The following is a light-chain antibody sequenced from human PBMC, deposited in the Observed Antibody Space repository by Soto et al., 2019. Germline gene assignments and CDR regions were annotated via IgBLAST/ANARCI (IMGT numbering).Light chain of an antibody. V-gene: IGLV2-8*01. CDR2: DVN. CDR1: SSDVGGYNY. CDR3: NSYGGTNNYVV. J-gene: IGLJ2*01. Sequence: QSALTQPPSASGSPGQSVTISCTGTSSDVGGYNYVSWYRQHPGKAPQLIIYDVNKRPSGVPDRFSGSKSGNTASLTVSGLQAEDEADYFCNSYGGTNNYVVFGGGTKVTGL.